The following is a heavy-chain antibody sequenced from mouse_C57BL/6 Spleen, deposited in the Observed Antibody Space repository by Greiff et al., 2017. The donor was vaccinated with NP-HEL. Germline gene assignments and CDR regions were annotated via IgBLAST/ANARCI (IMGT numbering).Heavy chain of an antibody. CDR3: ARKEGTGYFDV. CDR2: IYPRSGNT. Sequence: VKLQESGAELARPGASVKLSCKASGYTFTSYGISWVKQRTGQGLEWIGEIYPRSGNTYYNEKFKGKATLTADKSSSTAYMELRSLTSEDSAVYFCARKEGTGYFDVWGTGTTVTVSS. D-gene: IGHD3-3*01. CDR1: GYTFTSYG. V-gene: IGHV1-81*01. J-gene: IGHJ1*03.